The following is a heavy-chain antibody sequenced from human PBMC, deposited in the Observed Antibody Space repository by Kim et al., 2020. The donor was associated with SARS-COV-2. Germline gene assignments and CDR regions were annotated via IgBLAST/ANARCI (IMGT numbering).Heavy chain of an antibody. J-gene: IGHJ4*02. CDR1: GFTFDDYA. V-gene: IGHV3-9*01. CDR3: AKAGDYSRPFDY. Sequence: GGSLRLSCAASGFTFDDYAMHWVRQAPGKGLEWVSGISWNSGSIGYADSVKGRFTISRDNAKNSLYLQMNSLRAEDTALYYCAKAGDYSRPFDYWGQGTLVTVSS. D-gene: IGHD4-17*01. CDR2: ISWNSGSI.